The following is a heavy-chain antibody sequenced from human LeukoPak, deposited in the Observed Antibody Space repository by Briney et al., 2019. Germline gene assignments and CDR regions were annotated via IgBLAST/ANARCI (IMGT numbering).Heavy chain of an antibody. D-gene: IGHD3-16*01. CDR2: ISYDGSNK. V-gene: IGHV3-30-3*01. CDR3: AREEGDSSFDY. J-gene: IGHJ4*02. Sequence: GGSLRLSCAASGFTFSSYAMHWVRQAPGKGLEWVAVISYDGSNKYCADSVKGRFTISRDNSKNTLYLQMNSLRAEDTAVYYCAREEGDSSFDYWGQGTLVTVSS. CDR1: GFTFSSYA.